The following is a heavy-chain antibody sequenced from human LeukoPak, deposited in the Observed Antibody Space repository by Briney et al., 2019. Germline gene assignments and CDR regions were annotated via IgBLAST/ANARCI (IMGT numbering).Heavy chain of an antibody. CDR3: ARASGSYPTVYFDY. Sequence: GGSLRLSCAASGLTFSDYYMSWIRQAPGKGLEWVSYISSSGSTIYYADSVKGRFTISRDNAKNSLYLQMNSLRAEDTAVYYCARASGSYPTVYFDYWGQGTLVTVSS. CDR2: ISSSGSTI. J-gene: IGHJ4*02. D-gene: IGHD1-26*01. CDR1: GLTFSDYY. V-gene: IGHV3-11*01.